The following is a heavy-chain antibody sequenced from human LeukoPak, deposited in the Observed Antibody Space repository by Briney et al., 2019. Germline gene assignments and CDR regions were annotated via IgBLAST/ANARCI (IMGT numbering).Heavy chain of an antibody. CDR1: GFTFSSYE. CDR3: ARSYDYADGYFDY. V-gene: IGHV3-48*03. Sequence: PGGSLRLSCAASGFTFSSYEMNWVRQAPGKGLEWVSYISSSGSTVYYADSVKGRFTISRDNAKNSLYLQMNSLRAEDTAVYYCARSYDYADGYFDYWGQGTLVTVSS. CDR2: ISSSGSTV. D-gene: IGHD4-17*01. J-gene: IGHJ4*02.